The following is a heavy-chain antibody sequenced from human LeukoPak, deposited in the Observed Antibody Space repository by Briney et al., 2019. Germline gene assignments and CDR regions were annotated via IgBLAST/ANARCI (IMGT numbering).Heavy chain of an antibody. CDR3: AAGYYYGSGSYLGY. J-gene: IGHJ4*02. V-gene: IGHV4-39*01. Sequence: PSETLSLTCTFSGDSISSSSYYWGWIRRPPGKGLEWIGTIYYSGSTYYNPSLKSRVTISEDTSNKQFSLRLTSVTAADTAVYYCAAGYYYGSGSYLGYWGEGTLVTVSS. CDR1: GDSISSSSYY. D-gene: IGHD3-10*01. CDR2: IYYSGST.